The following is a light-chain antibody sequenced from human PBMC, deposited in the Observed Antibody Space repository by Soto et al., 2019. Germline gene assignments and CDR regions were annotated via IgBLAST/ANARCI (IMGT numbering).Light chain of an antibody. CDR1: QSVSSSY. CDR2: GAS. J-gene: IGKJ1*01. Sequence: IVLTQSPGTLSLSPGERGTLSCKASQSVSSSYLAWYQQKSGQAPRLLIYGASNRANGIPGRFSGSGSGTDFTLTISRLEPEDFAVYYCQYNTGSPRTFGQGTRVEIK. V-gene: IGKV3-20*01. CDR3: QYNTGSPRT.